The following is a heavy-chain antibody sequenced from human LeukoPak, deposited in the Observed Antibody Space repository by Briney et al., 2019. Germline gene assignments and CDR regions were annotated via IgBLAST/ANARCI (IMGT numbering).Heavy chain of an antibody. CDR1: GYTFTNYG. CDR3: AGVEMATFSPLDP. D-gene: IGHD5-24*01. J-gene: IGHJ5*02. CDR2: TSAYNGNT. V-gene: IGHV1-18*01. Sequence: GASVKVSCKASGYTFTNYGISWVRQAPGQGLEWMGWTSAYNGNTNYAQKLQGRVTMTTDTSTSTAYMELRSLRSDDTAVYYCAGVEMATFSPLDPWGQGTLVTVSS.